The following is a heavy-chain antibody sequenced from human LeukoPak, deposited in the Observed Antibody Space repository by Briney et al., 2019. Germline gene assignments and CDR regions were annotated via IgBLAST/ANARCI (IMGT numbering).Heavy chain of an antibody. D-gene: IGHD3-22*01. Sequence: GGSLRLSCAASGFTFSSYWMSWVRQAPGQGLEWVANIKQDGSEKYYVDSVKGRFTISRDNAKNSLYLQMNSLRAEDTAVYYCARDTSEFDDSSGYLHYYYYMDVWGKGTTVTVSS. CDR2: IKQDGSEK. J-gene: IGHJ6*03. V-gene: IGHV3-7*01. CDR1: GFTFSSYW. CDR3: ARDTSEFDDSSGYLHYYYYMDV.